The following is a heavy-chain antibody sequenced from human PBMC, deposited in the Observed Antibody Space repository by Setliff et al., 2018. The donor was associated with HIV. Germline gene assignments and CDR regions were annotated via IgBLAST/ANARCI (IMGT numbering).Heavy chain of an antibody. CDR2: VSSRGDT. J-gene: IGHJ4*02. D-gene: IGHD5-12*01. CDR3: ASDISPDDGYNRLHYFDY. V-gene: IGHV4-4*07. CDR1: DSGTYY. Sequence: SETLSLTCTVSDSGTYYWSWIRQPAGKGLEWIGRVSSRGDTNYNPSLKSRVTMSVDTSKNQFSLKLNSVTAADTAMYYCASDISPDDGYNRLHYFDYWGQGTLVTVSS.